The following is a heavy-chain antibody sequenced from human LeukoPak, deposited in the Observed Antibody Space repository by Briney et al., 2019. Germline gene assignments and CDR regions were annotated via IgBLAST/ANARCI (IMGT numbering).Heavy chain of an antibody. J-gene: IGHJ6*03. CDR2: IYYSGST. CDR1: GGSINNYY. CDR3: ARRAAAVGTYYMDV. Sequence: SETLSLTCTISGGSINNYYWSWIRQPAGKGLEWIGYIYYSGSTTYNPSLKSRVTISVDTSKNQFSLKLSSVTAADTAVYYCARRAAAVGTYYMDVWGKGTTVIFSS. V-gene: IGHV4-59*01. D-gene: IGHD6-13*01.